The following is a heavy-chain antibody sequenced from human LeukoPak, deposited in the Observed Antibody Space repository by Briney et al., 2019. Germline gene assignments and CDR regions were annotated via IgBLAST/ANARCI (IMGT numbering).Heavy chain of an antibody. Sequence: GRSLRLSCVASGFTFDDYAMHWVRQAPGKGLEWVSGISWNSGSIGYADSVKGRFTISRDNAKNSLYLQMNSLRAEDTALYYCAKDTGLYYYDSSGKAGFDYWGQGTLVTVSS. V-gene: IGHV3-9*01. J-gene: IGHJ4*02. CDR2: ISWNSGSI. CDR3: AKDTGLYYYDSSGKAGFDY. D-gene: IGHD3-22*01. CDR1: GFTFDDYA.